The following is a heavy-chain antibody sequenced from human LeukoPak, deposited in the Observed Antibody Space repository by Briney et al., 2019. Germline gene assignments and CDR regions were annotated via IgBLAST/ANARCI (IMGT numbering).Heavy chain of an antibody. V-gene: IGHV4-39*07. CDR3: ARDRDYNFDY. CDR2: VFYNGAT. J-gene: IGHJ4*02. D-gene: IGHD3-16*01. Sequence: PSETLSLTCIVSGGSISSSIYYWAWVRQPPGKGLEWIGTVFYNGATQYSPSLRSRVTISIDTSKNQFSLKLSSVTAADTALYYCARDRDYNFDYWGQGTLVTVSS. CDR1: GGSISSSIYY.